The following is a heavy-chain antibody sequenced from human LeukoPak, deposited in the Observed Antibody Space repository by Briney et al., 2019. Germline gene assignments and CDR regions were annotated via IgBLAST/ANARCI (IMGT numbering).Heavy chain of an antibody. J-gene: IGHJ4*02. Sequence: SVKVSCKASGGTFSSYAISWVRQAPGQGLEWMGGIIPIFGTANYAQKFQGRVTITADESTSTAYMELSSLRSEDTAVYYCATEVRTGTVTYYYFDYWGQGTLVTVSS. CDR2: IIPIFGTA. CDR1: GGTFSSYA. V-gene: IGHV1-69*13. D-gene: IGHD4-11*01. CDR3: ATEVRTGTVTYYYFDY.